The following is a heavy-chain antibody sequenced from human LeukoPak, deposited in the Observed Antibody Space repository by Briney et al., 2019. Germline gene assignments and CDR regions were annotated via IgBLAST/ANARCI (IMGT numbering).Heavy chain of an antibody. D-gene: IGHD6-19*01. CDR1: IGSISSTNYY. CDR3: ARGGDSSGWYFYYYYYMDV. CDR2: IYYSGST. V-gene: IGHV4-39*07. Sequence: PSETLSLTCTVSIGSISSTNYYWGWIRQPPGKGLEWIGSIYYSGSTYYNPSLKSRLTISVDTSKNQFSLKLSSVTAADTAVYYCARGGDSSGWYFYYYYYMDVWGKGATVTVSS. J-gene: IGHJ6*03.